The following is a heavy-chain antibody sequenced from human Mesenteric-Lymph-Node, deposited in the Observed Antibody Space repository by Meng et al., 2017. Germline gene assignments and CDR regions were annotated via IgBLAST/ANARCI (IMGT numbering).Heavy chain of an antibody. CDR1: GGSISSSNL. CDR3: ARDRRIQLAPWFDP. CDR2: IDHSGST. J-gene: IGHJ5*02. D-gene: IGHD5-18*01. Sequence: QVQLQELGPGLVKPSGTLSLTCAVSGGSISSSNLWSWVRQPPGKGLEWVGEIDHSGSTNYNPSLKSRVTISVDKSKNQFSLRLSSLTAADTAVYYCARDRRIQLAPWFDPWGQGTLVTVSS. V-gene: IGHV4-4*02.